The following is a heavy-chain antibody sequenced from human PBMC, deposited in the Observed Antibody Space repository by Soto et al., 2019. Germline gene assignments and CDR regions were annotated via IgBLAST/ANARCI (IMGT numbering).Heavy chain of an antibody. J-gene: IGHJ4*02. V-gene: IGHV2-5*01. Sequence: QITLKESGPTLVKPTQTLTLTCTFSGFSFGVSGVGVGWIRQPPGRALEWLGLVFWNDDKRYSPSLESRLTLTKDTSNNQVVLTVTNLDPGDTGTYYCARAYTYDFDHWGQGTQVTVSS. CDR1: GFSFGVSGVG. CDR2: VFWNDDK. D-gene: IGHD2-21*01. CDR3: ARAYTYDFDH.